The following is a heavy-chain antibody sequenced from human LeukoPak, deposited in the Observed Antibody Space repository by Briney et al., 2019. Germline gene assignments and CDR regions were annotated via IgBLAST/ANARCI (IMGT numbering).Heavy chain of an antibody. J-gene: IGHJ3*01. CDR1: GFTFNNHD. D-gene: IGHD2-15*01. CDR3: AKPRDIDSWAFDV. CDR2: IPYDGRNE. V-gene: IGHV3-30*18. Sequence: QPGRSLRLSCAASGFTFNNHDMHWVRQAPGKGLEWVAGIPYDGRNEYYADSVKGRFTISRDTSKNTLNMQMNSLRTQDTAVYYCAKPRDIDSWAFDVWGQGTMVTVS.